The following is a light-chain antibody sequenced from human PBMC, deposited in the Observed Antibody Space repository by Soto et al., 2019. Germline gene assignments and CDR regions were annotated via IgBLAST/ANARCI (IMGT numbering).Light chain of an antibody. V-gene: IGKV3-20*01. J-gene: IGKJ2*01. Sequence: EVVLTQSPGTLSLSPGERATLSCRASESVRTDSLAWYQQRRGQPPRLLIFGTSSRATGIPDRFSGRGSETDFTLTNTILEPEDFAVYFCQPSGGSQYTFGQGTKVESK. CDR3: QPSGGSQYT. CDR1: ESVRTDS. CDR2: GTS.